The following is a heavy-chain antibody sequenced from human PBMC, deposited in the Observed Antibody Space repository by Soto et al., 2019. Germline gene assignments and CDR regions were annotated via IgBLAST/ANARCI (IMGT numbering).Heavy chain of an antibody. D-gene: IGHD6-13*01. CDR2: ISGSSTYA. CDR3: AREATGNGMDV. J-gene: IGHJ6*02. V-gene: IGHV3-11*06. Sequence: QGQLVESGGGLVKPGGSLRLSCAASGLTFSDYYMSWIRQAPGEGLEWVSYISGSSTYADYADSVKDRITISRDNARNSLYLQMNSLRAEDTAVYYCAREATGNGMDVWGQGTTVTVSS. CDR1: GLTFSDYY.